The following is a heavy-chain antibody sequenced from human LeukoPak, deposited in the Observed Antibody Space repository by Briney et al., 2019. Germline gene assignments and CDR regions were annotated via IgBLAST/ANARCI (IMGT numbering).Heavy chain of an antibody. V-gene: IGHV3-21*01. CDR1: GFTFSAYT. Sequence: GGSPRLSCAASGFTFSAYTMNWVRQAPGKGLEWVSSLSGIGGFVHYADSVKGRFTISRDNAKSSLYLQMNSLRAEDTAVYFCARDDYSDSPTYYNGMDVWGQGTAVTVSS. CDR2: LSGIGGFV. D-gene: IGHD4/OR15-4a*01. CDR3: ARDDYSDSPTYYNGMDV. J-gene: IGHJ6*02.